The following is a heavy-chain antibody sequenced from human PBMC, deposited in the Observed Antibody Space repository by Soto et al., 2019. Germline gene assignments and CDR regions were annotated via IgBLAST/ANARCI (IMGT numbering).Heavy chain of an antibody. CDR3: ARARGENDCNDFGVHS. D-gene: IGHD2-21*01. Sequence: QVHLVESGGGVVQPGRSLRLSCAASGFIFSNYAMHWIRQAPGKGLEWVAVISCDGNDKYYANAVRGRLSVSRDNSKNTVFLQLESLSPDDAALYYCARARGENDCNDFGVHSWGQGTLVTVSS. CDR2: ISCDGNDK. J-gene: IGHJ5*02. CDR1: GFIFSNYA. V-gene: IGHV3-30*04.